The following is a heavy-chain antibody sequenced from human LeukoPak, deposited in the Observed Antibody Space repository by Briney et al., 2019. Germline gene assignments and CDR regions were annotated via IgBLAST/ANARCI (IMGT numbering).Heavy chain of an antibody. D-gene: IGHD6-13*01. CDR1: GFTFNDAY. J-gene: IGHJ4*02. CDR3: TTDAGYTSRWYNY. CDR2: IKSKVDGGTI. Sequence: GGSLRLSCAASGFTFNDAYMCWVRQAPGKGLEWVGRIKSKVDGGTIDYGAPVKGRFTISRDDSGNTLYLRMNSLKIEDPAVYYCTTDAGYTSRWYNYWGQGTLVTVSS. V-gene: IGHV3-15*01.